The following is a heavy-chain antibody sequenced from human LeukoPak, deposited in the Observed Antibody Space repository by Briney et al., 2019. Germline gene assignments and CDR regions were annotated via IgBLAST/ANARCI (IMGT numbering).Heavy chain of an antibody. D-gene: IGHD3-22*01. CDR1: GYTFTGYY. J-gene: IGHJ3*02. CDR3: ARVGGMHYDSSGYENLISSDAFDI. Sequence: GASVKVSCKASGYTFTGYYMHWVRQAPGQGLEWMGWINPNSGGTNYAQKFQGRVTMTRDTSISTAYMELSRLRSNDTAVYYCARVGGMHYDSSGYENLISSDAFDIWGQGTMVTVSS. V-gene: IGHV1-2*02. CDR2: INPNSGGT.